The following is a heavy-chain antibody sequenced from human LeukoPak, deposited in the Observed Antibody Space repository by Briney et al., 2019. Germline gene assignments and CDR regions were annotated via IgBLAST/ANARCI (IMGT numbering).Heavy chain of an antibody. V-gene: IGHV3-21*01. CDR2: MSVSSGLI. CDR3: AREFGGSASGAGY. Sequence: GGSLRLSCAASGFTFSFYRMNWVRQAAGKGLEWVSSMSVSSGLIYYADSVKGRFTVSRDNAKNSLYLQMNSLRAEDTAVYYCAREFGGSASGAGYWGQGTLVTVSS. J-gene: IGHJ4*02. D-gene: IGHD3-10*01. CDR1: GFTFSFYR.